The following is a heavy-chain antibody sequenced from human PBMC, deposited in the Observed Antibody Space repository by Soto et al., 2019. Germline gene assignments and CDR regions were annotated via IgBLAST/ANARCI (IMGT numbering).Heavy chain of an antibody. Sequence: PSETLSLTCAVYGANFSGYQWTWIRQTTGKGLEWIGEINDSGNINYNPSLKSRVTISLDTPKKQISLKLSSVTAADSAVYYCARGLIVWFGELSRRGGHYYYMDVWGKGTTVTVSS. CDR2: INDSGNI. V-gene: IGHV4-34*01. CDR3: ARGLIVWFGELSRRGGHYYYMDV. D-gene: IGHD3-10*01. CDR1: GANFSGYQ. J-gene: IGHJ6*03.